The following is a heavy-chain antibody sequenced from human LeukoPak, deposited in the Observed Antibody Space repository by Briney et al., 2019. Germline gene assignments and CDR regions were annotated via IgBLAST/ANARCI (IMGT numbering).Heavy chain of an antibody. CDR3: ARHNEVEAYYY. J-gene: IGHJ4*02. CDR1: GGXISSSSYY. D-gene: IGHD3-16*01. Sequence: SETLSLTCTVSGGXISSSSYYWGWXRQPPGKGLEWIGRIYYSQSNYSNPSLKSRLTISVDTSKNQFSLKLSSVPAADTAVYYCARHNEVEAYYYWGQGTLVTVSS. V-gene: IGHV4-39*01. CDR2: IYYSQSN.